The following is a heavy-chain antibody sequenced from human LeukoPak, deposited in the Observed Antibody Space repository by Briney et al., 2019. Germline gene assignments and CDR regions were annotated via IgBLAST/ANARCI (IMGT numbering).Heavy chain of an antibody. J-gene: IGHJ6*03. CDR2: IYISGST. CDR3: AREVVDATPSRDYYYYMDV. CDR1: GGSISSYY. D-gene: IGHD2-15*01. Sequence: TSETLSLTCTVSGGSISSYYWSWIRQPAGTGPEWIGLIYISGSTNYNPSLKSRVTMSIDTSKNQFSLKLTFVTAADTAVYYCAREVVDATPSRDYYYYMDVWGKGTTVTVSS. V-gene: IGHV4-4*07.